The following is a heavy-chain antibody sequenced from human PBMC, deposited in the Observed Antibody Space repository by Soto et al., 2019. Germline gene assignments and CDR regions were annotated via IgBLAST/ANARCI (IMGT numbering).Heavy chain of an antibody. J-gene: IGHJ6*02. CDR2: IYSGGST. CDR3: AREPVDPVVTHYYYGMDV. Sequence: GGSLRLSCAASGFTVSSNYMSWVRQAPGKGLEWVSVIYSGGSTYYADSVKGRFTISRDNSKNTLYLQMNSLRAEDTAVYYCAREPVDPVVTHYYYGMDVWGQGTTVTVSS. CDR1: GFTVSSNY. V-gene: IGHV3-66*01. D-gene: IGHD2-21*02.